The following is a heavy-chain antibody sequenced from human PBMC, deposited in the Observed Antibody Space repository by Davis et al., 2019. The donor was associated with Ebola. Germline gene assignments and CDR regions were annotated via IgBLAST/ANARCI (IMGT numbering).Heavy chain of an antibody. D-gene: IGHD1/OR15-1a*01. CDR2: ISAYNGNT. Sequence: ASASLSRMPSRGPFTCYARNSVRQAPGQGFEWMGWISAYNGNTNYAQKLQGRVTMTTDTSTSTAYMELRSLRSDDTAVYYCARDWTPGNWDSRHFDYWGQGTLVTVSS. J-gene: IGHJ4*02. CDR3: ARDWTPGNWDSRHFDY. V-gene: IGHV1-18*01. CDR1: RGPFTCYA.